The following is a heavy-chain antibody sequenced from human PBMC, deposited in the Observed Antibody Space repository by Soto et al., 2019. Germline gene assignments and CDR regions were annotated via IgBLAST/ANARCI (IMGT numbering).Heavy chain of an antibody. D-gene: IGHD3-22*01. CDR1: VASISSGGYY. CDR3: ARESTYDTSGYPPRFAH. CDR2: IYYSGST. V-gene: IGHV4-31*03. J-gene: IGHJ5*02. Sequence: QVQLQESGPGLVKPSQTLSLTCTVSVASISSGGYYWSWIRQHPGAGLDWLGYIYYSGSTSYNPSLQSRVTISVDTPQNQFSLKLSSVTYADTAVYYCARESTYDTSGYPPRFAHWGQGTLVTVSS.